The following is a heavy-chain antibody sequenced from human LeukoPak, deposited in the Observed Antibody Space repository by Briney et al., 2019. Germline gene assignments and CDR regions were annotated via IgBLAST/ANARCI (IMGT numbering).Heavy chain of an antibody. V-gene: IGHV3-11*04. D-gene: IGHD3-10*01. J-gene: IGHJ4*02. CDR3: ARAMVRGVITTGFDY. CDR1: GFTFSDYY. Sequence: GGSLRLSCAASGFTFSDYYMSWIRQAPGKGLEWVSYISSSGSTIYYADSVKGRFTISRDNAKNSLYLQMNSLRAEDTAVYYCARAMVRGVITTGFDYWGQGTLVTVSS. CDR2: ISSSGSTI.